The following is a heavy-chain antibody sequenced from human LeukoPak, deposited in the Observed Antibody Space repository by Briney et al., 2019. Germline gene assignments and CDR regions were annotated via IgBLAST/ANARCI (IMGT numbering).Heavy chain of an antibody. CDR1: GYSFTSYW. D-gene: IGHD1-26*01. V-gene: IGHV5-10-1*01. Sequence: GESLKISCKGSGYSFTSYWISWVRQMPGKGLEWMGRIDPSDSYTNYSPSLQGHVTISADKSISTAYLQWSSLKASDTAMYYCAVHSGSYPPEGFDYWGQGTLVTVSS. J-gene: IGHJ4*02. CDR2: IDPSDSYT. CDR3: AVHSGSYPPEGFDY.